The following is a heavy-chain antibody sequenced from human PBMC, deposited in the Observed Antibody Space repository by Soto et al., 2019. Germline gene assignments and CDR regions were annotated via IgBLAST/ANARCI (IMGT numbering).Heavy chain of an antibody. CDR2: IDWDDDK. V-gene: IGHV2-70*01. J-gene: IGHJ6*02. D-gene: IGHD1-26*01. CDR3: ARTPIVGATHYGMDV. Sequence: GPTLVNPTQTLTLTCTVSRFSLSTSGMCVSWIRQPPGKALEWLALIDWDDDKYYSTSLKTRLTISKDTSKNQVVLTMTNMDPVDTATYYCARTPIVGATHYGMDVWGQGTTVTVSS. CDR1: RFSLSTSGMC.